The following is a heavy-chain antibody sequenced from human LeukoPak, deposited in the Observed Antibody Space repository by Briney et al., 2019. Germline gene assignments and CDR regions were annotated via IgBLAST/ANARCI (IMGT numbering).Heavy chain of an antibody. CDR3: ASNGSSWYVGSYYYYMDV. D-gene: IGHD6-13*01. J-gene: IGHJ6*03. CDR2: ISGSGTTI. V-gene: IGHV3-48*03. CDR1: GFTFSSYE. Sequence: PGGSLRLSCAASGFTFSSYEMNWVRQAPGKGLEWISYISGSGTTIYYADSVKGRFTISRDNAKSSLYLQMNSLRAEDTAVYYCASNGSSWYVGSYYYYMDVWGKGTTVTVSS.